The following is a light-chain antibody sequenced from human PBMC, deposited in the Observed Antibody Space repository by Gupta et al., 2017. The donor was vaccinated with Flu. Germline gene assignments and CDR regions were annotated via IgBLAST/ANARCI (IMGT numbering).Light chain of an antibody. J-gene: IGKJ4*01. V-gene: IGKV2-28*01. CDR3: MQALETPKLT. CDR1: QSLLHSNGYNY. CDR2: LGS. Sequence: DIVMTQSTLSVPVTPGEPASIPCRSSQSLLHSNGYNYLDWYLQKPGPSPQLLIYLGSNRAFGGPDKCSGGGAGTAVTMKISRVVADDVGVYYCMQALETPKLTFGEGTKVEIK.